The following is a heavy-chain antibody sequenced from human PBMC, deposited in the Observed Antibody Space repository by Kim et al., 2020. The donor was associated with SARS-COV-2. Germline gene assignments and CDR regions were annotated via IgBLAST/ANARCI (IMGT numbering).Heavy chain of an antibody. CDR2: ISHSGST. CDR1: GGPFSGYY. Sequence: SETLSLTCAVYGGPFSGYYWSWIRQPPGKGLEWIGEISHSGSTKYNPSLKSRDTISADTSKNQFSLKLSSVTAADTAVYYCAGELSSSWYSDMGYCGMDVWGQGTTVTVSS. J-gene: IGHJ6*02. CDR3: AGELSSSWYSDMGYCGMDV. D-gene: IGHD6-13*01. V-gene: IGHV4-34*01.